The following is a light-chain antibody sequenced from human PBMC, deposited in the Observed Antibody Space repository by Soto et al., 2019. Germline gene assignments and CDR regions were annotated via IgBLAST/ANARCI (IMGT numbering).Light chain of an antibody. CDR1: TSNIGSNP. CDR3: AAWDDRLNGPSYV. CDR2: TNN. V-gene: IGLV1-44*01. J-gene: IGLJ1*01. Sequence: QSVLTQPPSVSGTPGQTVTTSCSGSTSNIGSNPVNWYQQLPGTAPRLLISTNNQRPSGVPDRFSGSRSGTSASLAISGLQSEDEADYYCAAWDDRLNGPSYVFGTGTKVTGL.